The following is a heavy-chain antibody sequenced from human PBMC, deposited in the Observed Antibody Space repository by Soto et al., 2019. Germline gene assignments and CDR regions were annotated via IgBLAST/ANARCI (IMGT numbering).Heavy chain of an antibody. CDR1: GGTFSSYA. J-gene: IGHJ6*02. V-gene: IGHV1-69*13. CDR2: IIPIFGTA. CDR3: ARPNFGYYYYYGMDV. Sequence: SGKVSCKASGGTFSSYAISWVRQAPGQGLEWMGGIIPIFGTANYAQKFQGRVTITADESTSTAYMELSSLRSEDTAVYYCARPNFGYYYYYGMDVWGQGTTVTVSS. D-gene: IGHD3-3*01.